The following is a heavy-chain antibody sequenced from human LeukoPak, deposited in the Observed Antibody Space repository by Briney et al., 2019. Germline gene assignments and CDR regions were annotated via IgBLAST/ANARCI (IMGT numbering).Heavy chain of an antibody. CDR3: ARGITNYYDSSAQFDY. J-gene: IGHJ4*02. CDR1: GYTFTGYY. Sequence: ASVKVSCTASGYTFTGYYMHWVRQAPGQGLEWMGRINPNSGGTNYAQKFQGRVTMTRDTSISTAYMELSRLRSDDTAVYYCARGITNYYDSSAQFDYWGQGTLVTVSS. V-gene: IGHV1-2*06. CDR2: INPNSGGT. D-gene: IGHD3-22*01.